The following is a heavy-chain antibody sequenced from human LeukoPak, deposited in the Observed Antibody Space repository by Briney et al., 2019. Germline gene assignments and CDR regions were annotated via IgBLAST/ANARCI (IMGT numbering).Heavy chain of an antibody. CDR3: ASGWSGYEISAFDI. D-gene: IGHD3-3*01. V-gene: IGHV3-48*03. CDR1: GFTFSSYE. J-gene: IGHJ3*02. CDR2: ISSSGSTI. Sequence: GGSLRLSCAASGFTFSSYEMNWVRQAPGKGLEWVSYISSSGSTIYYADSVKGRFTISRDNAKNSLYLQMNSLRAEDTAVYYCASGWSGYEISAFDIWGQGTMVTVSS.